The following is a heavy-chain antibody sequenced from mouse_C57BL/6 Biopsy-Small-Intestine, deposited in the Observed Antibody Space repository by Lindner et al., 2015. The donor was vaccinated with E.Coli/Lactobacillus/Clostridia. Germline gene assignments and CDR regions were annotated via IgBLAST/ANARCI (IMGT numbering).Heavy chain of an antibody. Sequence: VQLQESGAELAKPGASVNLSCKASGYTFTYYWMHWVKQRPGQGLEWIGYINPSSGYTKYNQKFKDKATLTADKSSSTAYMQLSSLTYEDSAVYFCARSYSEFAYWGQGTLVTVSA. V-gene: IGHV1-7*01. D-gene: IGHD2-12*01. J-gene: IGHJ3*01. CDR3: ARSYSEFAY. CDR1: GYTFTYYW. CDR2: INPSSGYT.